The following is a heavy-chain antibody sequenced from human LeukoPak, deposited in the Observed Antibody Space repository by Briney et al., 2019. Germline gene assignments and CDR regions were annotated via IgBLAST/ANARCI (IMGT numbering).Heavy chain of an antibody. Sequence: PGGSLRLSCSASGFTFSSSVMHWVRQAPGKGLEYVSAITTNGRRTYYADSVKGRFTISRDNSKNTLYLQMSSLRVEDTAVYYCVSGRDGFNSPFDYWGQGTLVTVSS. J-gene: IGHJ4*02. CDR2: ITTNGRRT. D-gene: IGHD5-24*01. CDR1: GFTFSSSV. V-gene: IGHV3-64D*06. CDR3: VSGRDGFNSPFDY.